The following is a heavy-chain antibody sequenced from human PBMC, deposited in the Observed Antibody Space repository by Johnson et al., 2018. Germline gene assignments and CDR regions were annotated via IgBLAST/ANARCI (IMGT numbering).Heavy chain of an antibody. J-gene: IGHJ6*02. CDR2: IWYDGSNK. V-gene: IGHV3-33*01. CDR3: ARGAALGVPASRNYYYYGMDV. Sequence: QVQLVESGGGVVQPGRSLRLSCAASGFTFSSYGMHWVRQAPGKGLEWVAVIWYDGSNKYYADSVKGRFTISRDNSKNTLYLQVNSLRAEDTAVYYCARGAALGVPASRNYYYYGMDVWGQGTTVTVSS. CDR1: GFTFSSYG. D-gene: IGHD2-2*01.